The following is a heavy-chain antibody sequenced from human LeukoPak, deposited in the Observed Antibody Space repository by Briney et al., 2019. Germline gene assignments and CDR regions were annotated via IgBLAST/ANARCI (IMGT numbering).Heavy chain of an antibody. CDR2: IHYSGST. D-gene: IGHD3-10*01. V-gene: IGHV4-59*01. Sequence: SETLSLTCTVSGGSISSYYWSWIRQPPGKGLEWIGYIHYSGSTNYNPSLKSRVTISVDTSKNQFSLKLSSVTAADTAVYYCARDLVLYGSGSYYKGVSFDYWGQGTLVTVSS. CDR1: GGSISSYY. J-gene: IGHJ4*02. CDR3: ARDLVLYGSGSYYKGVSFDY.